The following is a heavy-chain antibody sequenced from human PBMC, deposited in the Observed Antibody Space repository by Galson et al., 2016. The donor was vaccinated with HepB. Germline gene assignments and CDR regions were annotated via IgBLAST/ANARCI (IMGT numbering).Heavy chain of an antibody. CDR3: ARESSVDTYFYYYMDV. CDR1: GDAISSGLYY. CDR2: IYTNGST. Sequence: TLSLTCTVSGDAISSGLYYWSWIRQPAGKGLEWIGRIYTNGSTSYNPSLKSRVTISVDPSKNHFYLKLSSVTAADTAVYYCARESSVDTYFYYYMDVWGKGTTVAVSS. D-gene: IGHD5-18*01. J-gene: IGHJ6*03. V-gene: IGHV4-61*02.